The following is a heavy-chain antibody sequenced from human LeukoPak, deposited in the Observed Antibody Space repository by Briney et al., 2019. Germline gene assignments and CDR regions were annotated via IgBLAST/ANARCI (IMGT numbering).Heavy chain of an antibody. CDR3: ARDAARYYYYYMDV. J-gene: IGHJ6*03. CDR2: IYTSGST. V-gene: IGHV4-4*09. D-gene: IGHD2-2*01. Sequence: SETLSLTCTVSGGPISSYYWSWIRQPPGKGLEWIGYIYTSGSTNYNPSLKSRVTISVDTSKNQFSLKLSSVTAADTAVYYCARDAARYYYYYMDVWGKGTTVTVSS. CDR1: GGPISSYY.